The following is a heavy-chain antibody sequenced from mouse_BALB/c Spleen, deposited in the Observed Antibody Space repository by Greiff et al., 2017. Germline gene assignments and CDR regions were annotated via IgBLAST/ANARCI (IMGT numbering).Heavy chain of an antibody. CDR1: GFTFSSFG. V-gene: IGHV5-17*02. Sequence: EVQVVESGGGLVQPGGSRKLSCAASGFTFSSFGMHWVRQAPEKGLEWVAYISSGSSTIYYADTVKGRFTISRDNPKNTLFLQMTSLRSEDTAMYYCARSRGDWYFDVWGAGTTVTVSS. CDR2: ISSGSSTI. CDR3: ARSRGDWYFDV. J-gene: IGHJ1*01.